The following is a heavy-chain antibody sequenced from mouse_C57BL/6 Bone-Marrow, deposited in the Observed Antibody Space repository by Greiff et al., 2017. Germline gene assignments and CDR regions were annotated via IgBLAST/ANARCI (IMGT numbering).Heavy chain of an antibody. CDR1: GYTFTSYW. CDR3: TRRGGNDAVLGWFAY. J-gene: IGHJ3*01. V-gene: IGHV1-5*01. D-gene: IGHD2-3*01. Sequence: VQLQQSGTVLARPGASVKMSCKTSGYTFTSYWMHWVKQRPGQGLEWIGAIYPGHSDTSYNQKFKGKAKLTAVTSDSTAYMELSSLTNEDSAVYYWTRRGGNDAVLGWFAYWGQGTLVTVSA. CDR2: IYPGHSDT.